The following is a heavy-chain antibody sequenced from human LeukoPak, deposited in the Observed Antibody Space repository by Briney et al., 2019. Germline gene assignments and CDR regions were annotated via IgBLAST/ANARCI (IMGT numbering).Heavy chain of an antibody. Sequence: GESLKISCKGSGYSFTNYWIGWVRQMPGKGLEWMGIIYPGDSDTRYSPSFQGQVTISADKSISTAYLQWSGLKASDTAMYYCARADYGDLLSFDYWGQGTLVTVSS. CDR3: ARADYGDLLSFDY. D-gene: IGHD4-17*01. V-gene: IGHV5-51*01. J-gene: IGHJ4*02. CDR2: IYPGDSDT. CDR1: GYSFTNYW.